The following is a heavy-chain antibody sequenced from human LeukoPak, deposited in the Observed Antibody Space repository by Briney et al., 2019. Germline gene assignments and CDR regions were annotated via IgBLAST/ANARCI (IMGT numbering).Heavy chain of an antibody. CDR2: INPNSVGT. Sequence: GASVKVSCKASGYTFTGYYMHWVRQAPGQGLEWMGWINPNSVGTNYAQKFQGRVTMTRDTSISAAYMELSRLRSDDTAVYYCARAEYDFWSGYVSFGRGIGIVDYWGQGTLVTVSS. CDR1: GYTFTGYY. CDR3: ARAEYDFWSGYVSFGRGIGIVDY. D-gene: IGHD3-3*01. V-gene: IGHV1-2*02. J-gene: IGHJ4*02.